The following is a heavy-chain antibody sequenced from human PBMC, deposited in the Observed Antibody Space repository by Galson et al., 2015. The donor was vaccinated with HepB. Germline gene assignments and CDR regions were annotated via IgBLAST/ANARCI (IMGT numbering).Heavy chain of an antibody. V-gene: IGHV1-18*01. CDR2: ISAYNGNT. CDR1: GYTFTSYG. D-gene: IGHD2-2*02. J-gene: IGHJ5*02. Sequence: SVKVSCKASGYTFTSYGISWVRQAPGQGLEWMGWISAYNGNTNYAQKLQGRVTMTTDTSTSTAYMELRSLRSDDTAVYYCARDNPELVGVVVQAAIDWFDPWGQGTLVTVSS. CDR3: ARDNPELVGVVVQAAIDWFDP.